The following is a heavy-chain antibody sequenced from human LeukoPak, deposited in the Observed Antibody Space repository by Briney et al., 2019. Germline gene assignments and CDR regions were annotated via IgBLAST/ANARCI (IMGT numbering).Heavy chain of an antibody. CDR2: INSEGSST. CDR3: ARDPAPQGWFDS. J-gene: IGHJ5*01. CDR1: GFTFSSYW. V-gene: IGHV3-74*01. Sequence: GGSLRLSCAASGFTFSSYWMSWVRQAPGKGLVWVSRINSEGSSTTYADSVKGRFTISRDNAKNILYLQMNSLRAEDTAVYHCARDPAPQGWFDSWGQGTLVTVSS.